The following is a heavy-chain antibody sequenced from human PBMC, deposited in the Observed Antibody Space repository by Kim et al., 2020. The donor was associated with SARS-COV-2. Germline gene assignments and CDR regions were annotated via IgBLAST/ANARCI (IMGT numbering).Heavy chain of an antibody. V-gene: IGHV3-48*02. Sequence: CVKGRITNSRDHAKNSLYLKMNSLRDEDTAVYYCARSIVVVPAAIPEFDYWGQGTLVTVSS. CDR3: ARSIVVVPAAIPEFDY. J-gene: IGHJ4*02. D-gene: IGHD2-2*02.